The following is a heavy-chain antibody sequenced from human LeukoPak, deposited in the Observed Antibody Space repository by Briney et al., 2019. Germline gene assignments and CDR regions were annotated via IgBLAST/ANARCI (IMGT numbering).Heavy chain of an antibody. J-gene: IGHJ4*02. CDR3: AKPPEVGATVGYFDY. V-gene: IGHV3-30*18. CDR2: ISFDGSNQ. Sequence: PGGSLRLSCAASGFTFSSYGMHWVRQAPGKGLEWVALISFDGSNQYCADSVKGRFTISRDNSKNTLYLQMNSLRAEDTAVYYCAKPPEVGATVGYFDYWGQGTLVTVSS. D-gene: IGHD1-26*01. CDR1: GFTFSSYG.